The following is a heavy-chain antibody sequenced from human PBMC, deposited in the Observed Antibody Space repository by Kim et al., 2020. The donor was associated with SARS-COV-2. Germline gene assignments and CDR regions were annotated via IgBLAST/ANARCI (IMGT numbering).Heavy chain of an antibody. CDR1: GFTFSSYA. CDR2: ISFDGINK. J-gene: IGHJ6*02. Sequence: GGSLRLSCAASGFTFSSYAMHWVRQAPGKGLEWVAVISFDGINKYYADSVKGRFTISRENSKNTLWLQMNSLTTEDTAVYYCARAPTPSYGLDVWGQGTT. CDR3: ARAPTPSYGLDV. V-gene: IGHV3-30-3*01.